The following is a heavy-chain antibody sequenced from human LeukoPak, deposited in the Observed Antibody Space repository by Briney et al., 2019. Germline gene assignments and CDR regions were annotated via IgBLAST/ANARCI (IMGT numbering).Heavy chain of an antibody. CDR3: AKGGTLHQH. D-gene: IGHD3-16*01. J-gene: IGHJ1*01. CDR2: ISGSGGST. V-gene: IGHV3-23*01. Sequence: GESLRHSCAAPGFTFSSYAMSWVRQAPGKGLEWVSAISGSGGSTYYADSVKGRFTISRDNSKNTLYLQMNSLRAEDTAVYYCAKGGTLHQHWGQGTLVTVSS. CDR1: GFTFSSYA.